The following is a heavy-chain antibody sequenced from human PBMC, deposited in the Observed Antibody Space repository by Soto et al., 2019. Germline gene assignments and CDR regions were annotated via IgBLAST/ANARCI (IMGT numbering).Heavy chain of an antibody. CDR3: ARGYSGGITMVRGVIIWFDP. D-gene: IGHD3-10*01. V-gene: IGHV4-34*01. CDR2: INHSGST. J-gene: IGHJ5*02. Sequence: SETLSLTCAVYGGAFGGYYWSWFRQPPGKGLEWIGEINHSGSTNYNPSLKSRVTISVDTSKNQFSLKLSSVTAADTAVYYCARGYSGGITMVRGVIIWFDPWGQGTLVT. CDR1: GGAFGGYY.